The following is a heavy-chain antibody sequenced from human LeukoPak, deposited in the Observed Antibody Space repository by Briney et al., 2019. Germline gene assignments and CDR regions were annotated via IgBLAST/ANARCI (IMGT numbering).Heavy chain of an antibody. CDR3: ARQGGGFWYFDL. V-gene: IGHV4-59*08. Sequence: PSETLSLTCTVSGGSISSYYWSWIRQPPRKGLEWIGYIYYSGSTYYNPSLKSRVTISVDTSKNQFSLKLSSVTAADTAVYYCARQGGGFWYFDLWGRGTLVTVSS. CDR1: GGSISSYY. J-gene: IGHJ2*01. CDR2: IYYSGST. D-gene: IGHD6-25*01.